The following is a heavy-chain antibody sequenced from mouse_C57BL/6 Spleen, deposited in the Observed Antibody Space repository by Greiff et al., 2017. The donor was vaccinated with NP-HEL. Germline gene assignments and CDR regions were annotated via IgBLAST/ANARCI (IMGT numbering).Heavy chain of an antibody. CDR3: ATVVAHYYAMDY. Sequence: EVQLVESGGGLVKPGGSLKLSCAASGFTFSDYGMHWVRQAPEKGLEWVAYISSGSSTIYYADTVKGRFTISRDNAKNTLFLQMTSLRSEDTAMYYCATVVAHYYAMDYWGQGTSVTVSS. CDR1: GFTFSDYG. V-gene: IGHV5-17*01. D-gene: IGHD1-1*01. CDR2: ISSGSSTI. J-gene: IGHJ4*01.